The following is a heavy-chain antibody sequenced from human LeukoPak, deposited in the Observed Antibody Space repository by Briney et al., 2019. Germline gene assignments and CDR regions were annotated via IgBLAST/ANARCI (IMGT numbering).Heavy chain of an antibody. CDR2: IDPSDSYT. J-gene: IGHJ4*02. Sequence: GEFLRISCKVSGYSFTTYWISWVRQMPGKGLEWMERIDPSDSYTDYAPSFQGHVTISADRSLSTAYLQWYSLKASDTAMYYCARQDFWGQGTLVTVSS. CDR1: GYSFTTYW. CDR3: ARQDF. V-gene: IGHV5-10-1*01.